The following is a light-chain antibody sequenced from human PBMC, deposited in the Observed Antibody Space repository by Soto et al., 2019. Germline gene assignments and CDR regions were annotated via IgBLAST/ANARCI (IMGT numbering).Light chain of an antibody. V-gene: IGLV7-46*01. J-gene: IGLJ3*02. Sequence: QAVVTQEPSLTVSPGETVTLTCGSSTGAVTSGHYPYWFQQKPGQAPRTLIYDTKNKHSWTPARFSGSLLGGEAALTLSGAQPEDEAEYYCLLSYSGPRVFGGGTKLTVL. CDR1: TGAVTSGHY. CDR3: LLSYSGPRV. CDR2: DTK.